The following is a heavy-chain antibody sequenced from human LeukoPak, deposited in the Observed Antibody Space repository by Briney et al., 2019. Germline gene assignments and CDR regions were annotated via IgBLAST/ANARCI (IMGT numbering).Heavy chain of an antibody. Sequence: GGSLRLSCAASGFTFSIYWMHWVRQAPGKGLVWVSRINSDGRSTNFADSVKGRFTISRDNAKNTLHLQMNSLRPADTAVYYCAKDRWTGSYYFDFWGQGALLTVSS. J-gene: IGHJ4*02. CDR2: INSDGRST. CDR1: GFTFSIYW. D-gene: IGHD4-23*01. V-gene: IGHV3-74*01. CDR3: AKDRWTGSYYFDF.